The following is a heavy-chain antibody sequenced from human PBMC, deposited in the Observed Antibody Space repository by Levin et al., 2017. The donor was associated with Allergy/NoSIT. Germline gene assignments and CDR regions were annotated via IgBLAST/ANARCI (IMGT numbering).Heavy chain of an antibody. J-gene: IGHJ6*02. CDR3: ARDRTVTTNKVFYYGMDL. V-gene: IGHV4-59*01. CDR2: ISYSGST. Sequence: MSSETLSLTCTVSGGSISSYYWSWIRQPPGKGLEWIGYISYSGSTNYNPSLKSRVTISVDTSKNQFSLKLTSVTAADTAVYYCARDRTVTTNKVFYYGMDLWGQGTTVTVSS. CDR1: GGSISSYY. D-gene: IGHD4-11*01.